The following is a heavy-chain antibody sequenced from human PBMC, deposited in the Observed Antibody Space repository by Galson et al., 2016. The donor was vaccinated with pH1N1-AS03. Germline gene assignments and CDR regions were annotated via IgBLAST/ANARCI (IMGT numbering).Heavy chain of an antibody. Sequence: SVKVSCKASGYSFPTYAFTWVRLAPGQGLEWLGGIIPIFGKPHYARKFQGRVTFTADTSTTTAYMDLRSLTSDDTAVYYCARAHYSADYAPDFWGQGTLVTVSS. CDR2: IIPIFGKP. D-gene: IGHD4-17*01. CDR1: GYSFPTYA. CDR3: ARAHYSADYAPDF. J-gene: IGHJ4*02. V-gene: IGHV1-18*04.